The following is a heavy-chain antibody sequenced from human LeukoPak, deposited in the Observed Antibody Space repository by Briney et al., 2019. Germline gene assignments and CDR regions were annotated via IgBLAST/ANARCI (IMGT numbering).Heavy chain of an antibody. V-gene: IGHV3-21*01. CDR3: ARSIAVAGDY. CDR1: GFTFSSYS. CDR2: ISSSSSYI. J-gene: IGHJ4*02. Sequence: GGSLRLSCAASGFTFSSYSMNWVRQAPGKGLEWVSSISSSSSYIYCADSVKGRFTISRDNAKNSLYLQMNSLRAEDTAVYYCARSIAVAGDYWGQGTLVTVSS. D-gene: IGHD6-19*01.